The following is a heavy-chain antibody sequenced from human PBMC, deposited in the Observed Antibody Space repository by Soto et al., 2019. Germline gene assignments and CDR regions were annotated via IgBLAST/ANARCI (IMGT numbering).Heavy chain of an antibody. CDR3: PREEQVGYFDF. CDR1: GGSILGFF. V-gene: IGHV4-4*07. J-gene: IGHJ4*03. Sequence: SETLSLTCTVSGGSILGFFWSWIRQPAGKGLEWIGRVYNSGKTNYNPSLKSRVTMSLDTSENLLSLKLRSVTAADTAVYFCPREEQVGYFDFWGQGALVTVSS. CDR2: VYNSGKT.